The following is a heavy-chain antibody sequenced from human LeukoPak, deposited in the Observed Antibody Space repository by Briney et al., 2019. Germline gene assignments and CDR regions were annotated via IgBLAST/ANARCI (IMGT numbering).Heavy chain of an antibody. D-gene: IGHD3-10*01. V-gene: IGHV3-30*03. CDR1: GFSFSTYG. CDR2: ISHDGIKK. Sequence: GGSLTLSCVGSGFSFSTYGMHWVRRAPGKGLEWVAVISHDGIKKKYVASVQGRFTISRDNSKHTLYLQMDSLRTEDTAGYYCAVIDGSGNYFVDSWGQGTLATVSS. J-gene: IGHJ4*02. CDR3: AVIDGSGNYFVDS.